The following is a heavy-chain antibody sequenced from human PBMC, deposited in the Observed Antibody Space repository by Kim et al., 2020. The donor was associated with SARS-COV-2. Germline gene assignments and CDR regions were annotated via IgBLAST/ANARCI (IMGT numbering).Heavy chain of an antibody. CDR2: T. V-gene: IGHV4-59*09. Sequence: TNYNPSLKSRVTISVDTSKNQFSLKLSSVTAADTAVYYCARGFRGEDFDYWGQGTLVTVSS. J-gene: IGHJ4*02. CDR3: ARGFRGEDFDY.